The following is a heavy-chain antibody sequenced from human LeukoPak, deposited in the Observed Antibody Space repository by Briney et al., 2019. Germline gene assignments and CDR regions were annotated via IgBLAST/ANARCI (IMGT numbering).Heavy chain of an antibody. V-gene: IGHV5-51*01. J-gene: IGHJ3*01. CDR3: GMSGDRVPLQDDVFDV. Sequence: GESLKISCKVSGYIFTSYCIGRVREMPGKGLEWMGIIYPGDSGPTYSPSFQGQVTISVDKSISTAYLQWSSLQASDTAMYYCGMSGDRVPLQDDVFDVWGQGTMVAVST. CDR1: GYIFTSYC. D-gene: IGHD1-26*01. CDR2: IYPGDSGP.